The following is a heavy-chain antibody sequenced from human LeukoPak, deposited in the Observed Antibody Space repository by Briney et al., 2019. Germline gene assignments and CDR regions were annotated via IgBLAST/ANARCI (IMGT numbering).Heavy chain of an antibody. D-gene: IGHD3/OR15-3a*01. CDR3: ATTNTYGFV. J-gene: IGHJ4*02. Sequence: VASVNLCCYFSGATLTELSIHWVRQPPGKGLEWMGRFDPEDKDTVYAQRVQGRVTMTEDTSRDTAYMELSSLRSEDTAVYYCATTNTYGFVWGQGSLVTVSS. CDR2: FDPEDKDT. CDR1: GATLTELS. V-gene: IGHV1-24*01.